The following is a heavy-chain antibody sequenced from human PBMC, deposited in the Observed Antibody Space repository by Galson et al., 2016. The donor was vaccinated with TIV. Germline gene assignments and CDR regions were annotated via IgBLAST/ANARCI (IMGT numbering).Heavy chain of an antibody. CDR2: FDPKTGET. V-gene: IGHV1-24*01. CDR1: GYSVSELS. J-gene: IGHJ4*02. Sequence: SVKVSCKASGYSVSELSMHWVRQAAGRGLEWMGGFDPKTGETVYAQKFQGRVTMTEDTYTDTAYMELTSLRSEDTAVYYCATDLVYYYDSSGYSWGQGTLVTVS. D-gene: IGHD3-22*01. CDR3: ATDLVYYYDSSGYS.